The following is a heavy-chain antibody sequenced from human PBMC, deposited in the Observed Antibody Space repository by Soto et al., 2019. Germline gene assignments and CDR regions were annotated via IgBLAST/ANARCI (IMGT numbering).Heavy chain of an antibody. Sequence: GASVKVSCKASGYIFTSYYIHWVRQAPGQGLEWMGWINACNGSRNYAQRFQGRVTITRDTSTSTGYLDLSSLRSEDTAIYYCARLQVSATPYYFDFWGPGTLVTSPQ. CDR2: INACNGSR. J-gene: IGHJ4*02. CDR1: GYIFTSYY. V-gene: IGHV1-3*01. D-gene: IGHD2-15*01. CDR3: ARLQVSATPYYFDF.